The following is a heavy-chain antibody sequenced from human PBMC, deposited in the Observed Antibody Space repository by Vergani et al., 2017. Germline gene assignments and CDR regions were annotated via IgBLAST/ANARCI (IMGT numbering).Heavy chain of an antibody. CDR1: GFTFSDYA. V-gene: IGHV3-23*01. CDR3: AKDHAGAYYYETSGPFDY. CDR2: ISGSGDST. D-gene: IGHD3-22*01. J-gene: IGHJ4*02. Sequence: EVQLLESGGGLVQPGGSLRLSCAASGFTFSDYAMSWVRQAPGKGLEWVSAISGSGDSTYYADSVKGRFTISRDNSKDTLYLQMNSLRAEDTAVYYCAKDHAGAYYYETSGPFDYWGQGTLVTISS.